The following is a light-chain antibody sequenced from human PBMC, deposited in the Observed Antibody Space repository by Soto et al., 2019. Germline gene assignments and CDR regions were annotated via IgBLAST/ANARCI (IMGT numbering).Light chain of an antibody. V-gene: IGKV3-15*01. Sequence: EIVMTQSPATLSVSPGERGPLSCRASQSVSSNLAWYQQKPGQAPRLIIYGASIRATGIPARVSGGGSGTEFTLTISSLQPDEFATYYCQKYNSYWGTVGQGTKV. CDR2: GAS. CDR1: QSVSSN. CDR3: QKYNSYWGT. J-gene: IGKJ1*01.